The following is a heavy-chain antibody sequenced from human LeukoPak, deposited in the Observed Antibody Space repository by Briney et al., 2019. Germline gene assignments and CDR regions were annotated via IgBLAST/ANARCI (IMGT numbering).Heavy chain of an antibody. CDR3: ARGAVSNDAFDI. CDR2: ISAYNGNT. J-gene: IGHJ4*02. CDR1: VHTFTCYG. V-gene: IGHV1-18*01. D-gene: IGHD1-1*01. Sequence: ASVKVSCKASVHTFTCYGISWVRQAPGQGLEWMGWISAYNGNTNYAQKLQGRVTMTTDTSTSTAYMELRSLRSDDTAVYYCARGAVSNDAFDIWGQGTLVTVSS.